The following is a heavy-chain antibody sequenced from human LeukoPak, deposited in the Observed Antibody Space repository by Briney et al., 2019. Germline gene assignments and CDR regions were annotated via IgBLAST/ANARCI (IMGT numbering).Heavy chain of an antibody. CDR3: ARDLLGNVYSNFIPYRSYYCYGMDV. Sequence: GGARRLSCAGSGFTCRSYGMDWVRQAPGKGLELVSSISSSSSYIYYADSVKGRFTISRDNAKNSLYLQMNSLRAEDTAVYYCARDLLGNVYSNFIPYRSYYCYGMDVWGQGTTVTVSS. D-gene: IGHD4-11*01. V-gene: IGHV3-21*01. CDR1: GFTCRSYG. J-gene: IGHJ6*02. CDR2: ISSSSSYI.